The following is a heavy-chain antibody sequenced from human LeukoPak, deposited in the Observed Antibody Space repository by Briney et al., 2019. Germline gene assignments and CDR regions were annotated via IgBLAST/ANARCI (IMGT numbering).Heavy chain of an antibody. D-gene: IGHD3-3*01. V-gene: IGHV3-7*01. CDR2: IKQDGSEK. CDR1: GFTFSSYW. J-gene: IGHJ3*02. CDR3: ARVADFWSGRGAFDI. Sequence: GGSLRLSCAASGFTFSSYWMGWVRQAPGKGLEWVANIKQDGSEKYYVDSVKGRFTISRDNAKNSLYLQMNRLRAEDTAVYYCARVADFWSGRGAFDIWGQGTMVTVSS.